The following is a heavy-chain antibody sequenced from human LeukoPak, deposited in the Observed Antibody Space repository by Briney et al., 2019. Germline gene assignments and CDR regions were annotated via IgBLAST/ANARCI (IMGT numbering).Heavy chain of an antibody. J-gene: IGHJ3*02. CDR1: GGSISSYY. Sequence: SETLSLTCSVAGGSISSYYWSWIRQPPGKGLEWIGYIYYRGSTKYNPSLKSRVTISVDTSNNQFSLKLSSVTAADTAVYYCARGRRDIVVVPAAPGTFDIWGQGTMVTVSS. V-gene: IGHV4-59*12. CDR3: ARGRRDIVVVPAAPGTFDI. D-gene: IGHD2-2*01. CDR2: IYYRGST.